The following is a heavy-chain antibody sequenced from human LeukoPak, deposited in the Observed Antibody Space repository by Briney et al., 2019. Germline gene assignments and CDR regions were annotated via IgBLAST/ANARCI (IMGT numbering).Heavy chain of an antibody. CDR1: GGSISGYY. J-gene: IGHJ4*02. V-gene: IGHV4-59*08. D-gene: IGHD4-17*01. CDR2: VHTDGTT. CDR3: ARHLRRSTNRYFEY. Sequence: SETLSLTCSVSGGSISGYYWSWIRQPPGKGLEWIAYVHTDGTTSYNPSLESRVTISVDTWKSQSSLKMTSVTAADTAVYFCARHLRRSTNRYFEYWGQGTLVAVSS.